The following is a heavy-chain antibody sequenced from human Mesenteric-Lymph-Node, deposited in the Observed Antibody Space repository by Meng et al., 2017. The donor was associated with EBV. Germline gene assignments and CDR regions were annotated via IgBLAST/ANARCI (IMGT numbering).Heavy chain of an antibody. CDR1: GFPFNVYD. V-gene: IGHV3-23*01. CDR3: ANVPYSY. J-gene: IGHJ4*02. D-gene: IGHD5-12*01. Sequence: EVTLLGSGVHLVQPGGSLRLSGAASGFPFNVYDMSWVRPAPGKGLEWVSGISGSGLTTYYADSVKGRFTMSRDNPGNTLYLQMNSLRVEDTAIYYCANVPYSYWGQGTLVTVSS. CDR2: ISGSGLTT.